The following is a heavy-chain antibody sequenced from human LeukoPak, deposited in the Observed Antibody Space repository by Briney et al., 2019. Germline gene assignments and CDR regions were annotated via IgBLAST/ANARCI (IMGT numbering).Heavy chain of an antibody. D-gene: IGHD5-24*01. CDR3: ARHDGYPYNSQPDGFDV. Sequence: KPSETLSLSCTVSGGSISSSSKFWDWIRQPPGKGLEWIGSLHPSTTTYYNPSLRSRVGISVDTSKNQFDLTLSSVTAADSAVYFCARHDGYPYNSQPDGFDVWGQGTMVTVSS. V-gene: IGHV4-39*01. CDR1: GGSISSSSKF. J-gene: IGHJ3*01. CDR2: LHPSTTT.